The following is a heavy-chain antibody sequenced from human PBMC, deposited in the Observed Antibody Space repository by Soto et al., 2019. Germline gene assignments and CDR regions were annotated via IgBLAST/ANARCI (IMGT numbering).Heavy chain of an antibody. CDR2: FDPEDGET. D-gene: IGHD2-15*01. CDR1: GYTLTELS. J-gene: IGHJ6*02. Sequence: GASVKVSCKVSGYTLTELSMHWVRQAPGKGLEWMGGFDPEDGETIYAQKFQGRVTMTEDTSTDTAYMELSSLRSEDTAVYYCATAGSCSGGSCYTIGPYRGPDYYYYGMDVWGQGTTVTVS. CDR3: ATAGSCSGGSCYTIGPYRGPDYYYYGMDV. V-gene: IGHV1-24*01.